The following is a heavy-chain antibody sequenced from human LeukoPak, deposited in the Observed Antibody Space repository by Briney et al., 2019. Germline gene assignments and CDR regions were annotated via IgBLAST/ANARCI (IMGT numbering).Heavy chain of an antibody. J-gene: IGHJ4*02. CDR2: IYHSGST. D-gene: IGHD6-19*01. CDR3: ARRAQGSGWYQPGYFDY. CDR1: GYSISSGYY. V-gene: IGHV4-38-2*01. Sequence: SETLSLTCAVSGYSISSGYYWGWIRQPPGKGLEWIGSIYHSGSTYYNPSLKSRVTISVDTSKNQFSLKLSSVTAADTAVYYCARRAQGSGWYQPGYFDYWDQGTLVTVSS.